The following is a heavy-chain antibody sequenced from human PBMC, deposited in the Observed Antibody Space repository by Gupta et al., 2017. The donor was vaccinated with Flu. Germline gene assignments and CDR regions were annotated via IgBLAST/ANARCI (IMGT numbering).Heavy chain of an antibody. D-gene: IGHD3-16*01. J-gene: IGHJ4*02. CDR2: ISGSGGST. V-gene: IGHV3-23*01. CDR3: AKAVVLSLRTYYFDY. Sequence: EVQLLESGGGLVQPAGSLRLSYAASGFTFSTYAMSWVRQAPGKGLERVVAISGSGGSTYYADSVEGRFTISRYNSKNTLYLQMNSLRAEDTAVYYCAKAVVLSLRTYYFDYWGQGTLVTVSS. CDR1: GFTFSTYA.